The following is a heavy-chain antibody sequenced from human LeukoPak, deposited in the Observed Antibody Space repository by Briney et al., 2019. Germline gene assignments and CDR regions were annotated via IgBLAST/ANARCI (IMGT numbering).Heavy chain of an antibody. D-gene: IGHD1-26*01. CDR3: ARRPSGSYSGFDY. Sequence: SETLSLTCTVSGGSISSYYWSWIRQPPGKGLEWIGYIYTSGSTNYNPSLKSRVTISVDTSKNRFSLKLSSVTAADTAVYYCARRPSGSYSGFDYWGQGTLVTVSS. J-gene: IGHJ4*02. CDR1: GGSISSYY. CDR2: IYTSGST. V-gene: IGHV4-4*09.